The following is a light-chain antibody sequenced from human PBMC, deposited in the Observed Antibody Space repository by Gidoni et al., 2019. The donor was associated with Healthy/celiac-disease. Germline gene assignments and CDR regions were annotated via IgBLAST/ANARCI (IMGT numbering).Light chain of an antibody. Sequence: QSVLTQPPSVSGAAGQRVTISCTGSSSNIGAGYDVHWSQQLPGTATKRLIYGNSNRPSGVPDRFSGSKSGTSASLAITGLQAEDEADYYCQSYDSSLRVFGGGTKLTVL. CDR3: QSYDSSLRV. J-gene: IGLJ2*01. V-gene: IGLV1-40*01. CDR1: SSNIGAGYD. CDR2: GNS.